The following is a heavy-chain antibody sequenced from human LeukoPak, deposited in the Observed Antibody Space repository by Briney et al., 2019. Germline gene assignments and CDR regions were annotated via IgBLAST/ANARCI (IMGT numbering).Heavy chain of an antibody. J-gene: IGHJ3*02. V-gene: IGHV3-23*01. Sequence: GGTLRLSCAASGFTFSSYGMSWVRQAPGKGLEWVSAISGSGGSTYYADSVKGRFTISRDNAKNSLYLQMNSLRAEDTGVYYCARDISSLIDAFDIWGQGTMVTVSS. CDR3: ARDISSLIDAFDI. CDR2: ISGSGGST. CDR1: GFTFSSYG. D-gene: IGHD6-13*01.